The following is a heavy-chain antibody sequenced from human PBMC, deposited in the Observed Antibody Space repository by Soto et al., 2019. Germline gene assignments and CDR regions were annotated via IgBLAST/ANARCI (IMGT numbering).Heavy chain of an antibody. CDR2: IVDSGGRT. CDR1: VFTFINCA. CDR3: APVPAASSYYNLEA. D-gene: IGHD2-2*01. V-gene: IGHV3-23*01. Sequence: GWSLRLSCASSVFTFINCAMNWVRQAPGKGLEWVAGIVDSGGRTFYADSVKGRFTISRDNSKNTLYLQMNNLRADDTAVYYCAPVPAASSYYNLEAWGQGTTVTVSS. J-gene: IGHJ6*02.